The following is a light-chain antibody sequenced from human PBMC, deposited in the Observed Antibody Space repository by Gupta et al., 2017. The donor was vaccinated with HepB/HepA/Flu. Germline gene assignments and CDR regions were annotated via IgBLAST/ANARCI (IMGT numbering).Light chain of an antibody. J-gene: IGLJ2*01. Sequence: SYVPTQPPSVSVVPGMSARITWGGDNIGGYSVHWYQQTAVPARVLLIYYDINRHSGIPERFSGSKSGTTATTTTSRVEAGDEADYSCQAENTSRDQVVFGGGTKLTVL. V-gene: IGLV3-21*04. CDR3: QAENTSRDQVV. CDR1: NIGGYS. CDR2: YDI.